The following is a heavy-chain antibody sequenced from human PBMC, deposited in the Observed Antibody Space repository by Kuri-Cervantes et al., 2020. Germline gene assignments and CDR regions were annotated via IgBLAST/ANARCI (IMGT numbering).Heavy chain of an antibody. D-gene: IGHD3-22*01. Sequence: SETLSLTCTVSGGSISSYYWSWIRQPPGKGLEWIGYIYYSGSTNYNPSLKSRVTISVDTSKNQFSLKLSSVTAADTAVYYCARGYYYDSSGYYYGYYYYYMDVWGKGTTVTVSS. V-gene: IGHV4-59*01. CDR1: GGSISSYY. CDR2: IYYSGST. J-gene: IGHJ6*03. CDR3: ARGYYYDSSGYYYGYYYYYMDV.